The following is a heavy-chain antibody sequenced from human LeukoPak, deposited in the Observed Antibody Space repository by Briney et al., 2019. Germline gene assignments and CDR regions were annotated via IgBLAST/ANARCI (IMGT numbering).Heavy chain of an antibody. V-gene: IGHV3-21*01. J-gene: IGHJ5*02. CDR2: ISSTRSYI. CDR3: ARVEAVAGNWGGLDP. CDR1: GFTFSSYS. D-gene: IGHD6-19*01. Sequence: GGSLRLSCAASGFTFSSYSMNWVRQAPGKGLEWVSSISSTRSYIYYADSVKGRFTISRDNAKDSLFLQLNSLRAEDTAVYYCARVEAVAGNWGGLDPWGQGTLVTVSS.